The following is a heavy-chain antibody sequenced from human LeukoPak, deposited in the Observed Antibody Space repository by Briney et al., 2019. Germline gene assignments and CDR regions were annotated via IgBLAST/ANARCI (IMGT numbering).Heavy chain of an antibody. J-gene: IGHJ6*03. V-gene: IGHV4-34*01. CDR2: INHSGST. D-gene: IGHD3-10*01. CDR3: ARLNMVRGVIGRYYYYYYYMDV. CDR1: GGSFSGYY. Sequence: SETLSLTCAVYGGSFSGYYWSWIRQPPGKGLEWIGEINHSGSTNYNPSLKSRVTISVDTSKNQFSLKLSSVTAADTAVYYCARLNMVRGVIGRYYYYYYYMDVWGKGTTVTISS.